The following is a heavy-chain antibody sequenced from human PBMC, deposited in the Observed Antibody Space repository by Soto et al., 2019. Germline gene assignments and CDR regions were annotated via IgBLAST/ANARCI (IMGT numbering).Heavy chain of an antibody. Sequence: QLHLQESGPGLVKPSETLSLTCTVSGGSINNNNFYGGWLRQPPGKGLEWIGIISYSGGTYYNPSLRRRVTMSVDTSKNQFSLELRFVTAADTAVYYCARQGSAFDRYFDSWGQGTLVTVSS. D-gene: IGHD2-15*01. V-gene: IGHV4-39*01. J-gene: IGHJ4*02. CDR3: ARQGSAFDRYFDS. CDR2: ISYSGGT. CDR1: GGSINNNNFY.